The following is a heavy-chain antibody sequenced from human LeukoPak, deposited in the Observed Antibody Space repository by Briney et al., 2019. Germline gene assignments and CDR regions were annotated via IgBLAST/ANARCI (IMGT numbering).Heavy chain of an antibody. Sequence: GGSLRLSCAASGFTFSSYAMHWVRQAPGKGLEWVAVISYDGSNKYYADSVKGRFTISRDNSKNTLYLQMNSLRAEDTAVYDYSRDDDYYGMDVWGQGTTVT. CDR3: SRDDDYYGMDV. CDR1: GFTFSSYA. V-gene: IGHV3-30-3*01. CDR2: ISYDGSNK. J-gene: IGHJ6*02.